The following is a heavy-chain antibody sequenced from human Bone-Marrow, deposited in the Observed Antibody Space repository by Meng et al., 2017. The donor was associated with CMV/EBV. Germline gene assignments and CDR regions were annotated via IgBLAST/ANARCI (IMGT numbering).Heavy chain of an antibody. J-gene: IGHJ6*02. CDR3: ARDFSRMDV. D-gene: IGHD2/OR15-2a*01. CDR2: ISYDGSNK. Sequence: GGSLRLSCAASGFTFSSYAMHWVRQAPGKGLEWVAVISYDGSNKYYADSVKGRFTISRDNSKNTLYLQMNSLRAEDTAVYYCARDFSRMDVWGQGPTVTVYS. CDR1: GFTFSSYA. V-gene: IGHV3-30-3*01.